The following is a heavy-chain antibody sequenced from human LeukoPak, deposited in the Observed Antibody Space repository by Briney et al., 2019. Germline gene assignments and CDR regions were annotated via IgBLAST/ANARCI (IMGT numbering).Heavy chain of an antibody. CDR3: AKVRVTTFYYYYYGMDV. V-gene: IGHV3-9*01. CDR2: ISWNSSST. J-gene: IGHJ6*02. D-gene: IGHD1-1*01. CDR1: GFTFDDYA. Sequence: GGSERLCCAASGFTFDDYAMHWVRQAPGKGLEWVSGISWNSSSTGYAEFVKGRFTISRDNAKSSLYLQMKNLRDEDTALYYCAKVRVTTFYYYYYGMDVWGQGTTVTVSS.